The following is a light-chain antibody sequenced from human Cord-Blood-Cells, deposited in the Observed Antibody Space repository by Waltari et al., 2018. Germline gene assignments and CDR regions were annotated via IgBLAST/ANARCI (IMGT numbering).Light chain of an antibody. CDR1: QSISSY. J-gene: IGKJ4*01. V-gene: IGKV1-39*01. Sequence: DIQMTQSPSSLSASVVDRVTITCRASQSISSYLNWYQQKPGKAPKLLIYAASSFQSGVPSRFSGSGSGTDCTLTISSLQPEDFATYYCQQSYSTLTFGGGTKVEIK. CDR2: AAS. CDR3: QQSYSTLT.